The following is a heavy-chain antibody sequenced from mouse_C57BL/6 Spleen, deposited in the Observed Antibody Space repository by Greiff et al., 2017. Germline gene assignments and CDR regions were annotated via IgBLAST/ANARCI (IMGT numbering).Heavy chain of an antibody. V-gene: IGHV1-80*01. D-gene: IGHD1-1*01. CDR1: GYAFSSYW. Sequence: QVQLQQSGAELVKPGASVKISCKASGYAFSSYWMNWVKQRPGQGLEWIGQIYPGDGDTNYNGQFKGKATLTADKSSSTAYMQLSSLTSEESAVYFCARNYGSSYWYCDVWGTETTVTVSS. CDR3: ARNYGSSYWYCDV. J-gene: IGHJ1*03. CDR2: IYPGDGDT.